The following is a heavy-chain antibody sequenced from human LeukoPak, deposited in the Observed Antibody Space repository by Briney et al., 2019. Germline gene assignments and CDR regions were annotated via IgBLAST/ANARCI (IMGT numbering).Heavy chain of an antibody. J-gene: IGHJ4*02. CDR3: ARSPYDYSMIYFDY. Sequence: QAGGSLRLSCAASGFTFSSYAMHWVRQAPGKGLEWVAVISYDGSNKYYADSVKGRFTISRDNSKSTLYPQMNSLRAEDTAVYYCARSPYDYSMIYFDYWGQGTLVTVSS. D-gene: IGHD3-16*01. CDR2: ISYDGSNK. CDR1: GFTFSSYA. V-gene: IGHV3-30-3*01.